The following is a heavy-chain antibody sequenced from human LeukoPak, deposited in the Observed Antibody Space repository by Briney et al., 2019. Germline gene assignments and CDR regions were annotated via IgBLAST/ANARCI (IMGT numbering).Heavy chain of an antibody. V-gene: IGHV3-23*01. D-gene: IGHD3-10*01. Sequence: GGSLRLSCAVSGITLSNYGMSWVRQAPGKGLEWVAGLSGSGGGTNYADSVQGRFTISRDNPKNTLYLQMNSLRAEDTAVYFCAKRGVVIRVFLVGFHKEAYCFDSWGQGALVTVSS. J-gene: IGHJ4*02. CDR3: AKRGVVIRVFLVGFHKEAYCFDS. CDR1: GITLSNYG. CDR2: LSGSGGGT.